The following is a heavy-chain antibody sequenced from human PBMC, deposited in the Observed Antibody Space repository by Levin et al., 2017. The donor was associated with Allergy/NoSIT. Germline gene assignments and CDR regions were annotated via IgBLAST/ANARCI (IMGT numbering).Heavy chain of an antibody. CDR2: VSGSGYTT. CDR3: ATHGGSRYCGGEACYRDPVDY. Sequence: PGGSLRLSCAASGFTLSDFVMSWVRQAPGKGLYWVSSVSGSGYTTYYADSVKGRFTISRDNSRNTVHLQLNSLTAEDTALYFCATHGGSRYCGGEACYRDPVDYWGQGALVTVSS. J-gene: IGHJ4*02. CDR1: GFTLSDFV. V-gene: IGHV3-23*01. D-gene: IGHD2-21*01.